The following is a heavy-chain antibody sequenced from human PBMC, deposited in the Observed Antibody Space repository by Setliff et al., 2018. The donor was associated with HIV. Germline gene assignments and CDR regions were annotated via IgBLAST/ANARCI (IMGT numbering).Heavy chain of an antibody. Sequence: SGGSLRLSCAASGVTLSSYSLNWVRQSPGKGLVWVSRINSDGVSTMYADSVKGRFTIYRDNAKNTLYLQMNSLRVEDTAVYYCVRDTDMITTTDAFDVWGQGTMVTVSS. J-gene: IGHJ3*01. V-gene: IGHV3-74*03. CDR3: VRDTDMITTTDAFDV. D-gene: IGHD3-22*01. CDR2: INSDGVST. CDR1: GVTLSSYS.